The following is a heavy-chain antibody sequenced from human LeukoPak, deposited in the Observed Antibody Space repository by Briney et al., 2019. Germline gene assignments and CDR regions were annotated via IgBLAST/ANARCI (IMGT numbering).Heavy chain of an antibody. CDR2: IKEDGSVK. D-gene: IGHD3-10*01. V-gene: IGHV3-7*02. CDR3: AASITMFDY. J-gene: IGHJ4*02. Sequence: GGSLRLSCAAAGFTFSRYWMSWVRQAPGKGLEWVANIKEDGSVKYYVESVKGRFTISRDNAKNSLYLQMNSLRAEDTAVYYCAASITMFDYWGQGTLVTVSS. CDR1: GFTFSRYW.